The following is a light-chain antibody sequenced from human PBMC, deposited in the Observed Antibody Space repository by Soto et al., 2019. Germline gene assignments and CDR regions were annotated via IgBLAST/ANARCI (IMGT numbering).Light chain of an antibody. Sequence: EIVLTQSPGTLSLSPGERATLSCRASQSVSTTYLAWNQQKPGQAPRHLISGASSRATGIPDRCSGSGYGTDFSLTISRLETEDFAVYYCQQHGTSPELTFGGGTRLEIK. V-gene: IGKV3-20*01. CDR2: GAS. CDR3: QQHGTSPELT. CDR1: QSVSTTY. J-gene: IGKJ4*01.